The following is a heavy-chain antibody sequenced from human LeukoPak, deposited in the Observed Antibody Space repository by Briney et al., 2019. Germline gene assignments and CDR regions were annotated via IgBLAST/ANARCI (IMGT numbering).Heavy chain of an antibody. CDR2: ISYDGSNE. CDR1: GFTFSSYG. CDR3: AKQRSGGSGWCMDY. J-gene: IGHJ4*02. Sequence: GGSLRLSCAASGFTFSSYGMHWVRQAPGKGLERVAVISYDGSNEYYLDSVKGRFTISRDDSKNTLYLQMNSLRAEDTAMYYCAKQRSGGSGWCMDYWGQGTLVTVSS. D-gene: IGHD6-19*01. V-gene: IGHV3-30*18.